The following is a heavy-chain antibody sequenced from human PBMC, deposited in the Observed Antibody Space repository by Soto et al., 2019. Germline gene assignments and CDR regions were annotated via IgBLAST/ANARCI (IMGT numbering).Heavy chain of an antibody. CDR3: VRKGCNPPDY. V-gene: IGHV3-7*01. J-gene: IGHJ4*02. CDR2: IKEDGSEK. CDR1: GFTFNRHW. Sequence: EVQLVESGGGLVQPGGSLRLSCAVSGFTFNRHWMSWVRQTPGKGLEWVASIKEDGSEKSYVDSVKGRFTISRDNAKNLLFLQMNSLRVADTAVYYCVRKGCNPPDYWGQGTLVTVSS. D-gene: IGHD4-4*01.